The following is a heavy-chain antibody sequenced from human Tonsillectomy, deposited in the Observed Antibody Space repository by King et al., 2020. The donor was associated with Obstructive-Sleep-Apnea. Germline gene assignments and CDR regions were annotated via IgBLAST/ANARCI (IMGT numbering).Heavy chain of an antibody. CDR2: IKSKTDGGTT. J-gene: IGHJ5*02. CDR1: VFTFSNSW. CDR3: TTDGCSSTSCYDNWFDP. V-gene: IGHV3-15*01. D-gene: IGHD2-2*01. Sequence: VQLVESGGGLVKPGGSLRLSCAASVFTFSNSWMSWVRQAPGKGLEWVGLIKSKTDGGTTDYAAPVKGRLIILRDDSKNTLYLQMNSLKTEDTAVYYCTTDGCSSTSCYDNWFDPWGQGTLVTVSS.